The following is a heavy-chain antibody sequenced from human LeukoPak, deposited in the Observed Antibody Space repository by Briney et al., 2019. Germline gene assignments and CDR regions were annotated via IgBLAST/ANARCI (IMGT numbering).Heavy chain of an antibody. CDR2: ISVSGGAT. CDR1: GFTFRSYA. CDR3: AKTTDGYSSGRYPGWPIDY. J-gene: IGHJ4*02. V-gene: IGHV3-23*01. D-gene: IGHD6-19*01. Sequence: GRSLRLSCAASGFTFRSYAIDWGRQAPGKGLGWVSGISVSGGATEFAYSVKRRFTISRDNSKNTVFLQMDRLRAEDTALYYCAKTTDGYSSGRYPGWPIDYCGQGTLVTVSS.